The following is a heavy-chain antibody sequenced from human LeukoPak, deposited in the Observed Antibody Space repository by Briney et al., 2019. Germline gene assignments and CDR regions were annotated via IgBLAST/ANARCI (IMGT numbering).Heavy chain of an antibody. CDR1: GGSMSDSIT. CDR3: VQVLTAAGLDL. Sequence: SETLSLTCSVSGGSMSDSITWGWVRQPPGKGLEWLANIHDDGRTAPNPSLRSRLTISQDRSKNQFSLKVSSVTAADTAFYYCVQVLTAAGLDLWGQGILVTVSS. J-gene: IGHJ5*02. V-gene: IGHV4/OR15-8*01. D-gene: IGHD6-25*01. CDR2: IHDDGRT.